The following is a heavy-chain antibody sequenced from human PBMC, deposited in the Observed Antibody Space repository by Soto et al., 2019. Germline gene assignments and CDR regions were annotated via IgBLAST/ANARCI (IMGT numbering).Heavy chain of an antibody. D-gene: IGHD3-10*01. CDR1: GFTFSSYW. J-gene: IGHJ6*02. V-gene: IGHV3-74*01. CDR2: INSDGSST. Sequence: GGSLRLSCAASGFTFSSYWMHWVRQAPGKGLVWVSRINSDGSSTSYADSVKGRFTISRDNAKNTLYLQMNSLRAEDTAVYYCARGEGGSGQYYYYYGMDVWGQGTTVTVPS. CDR3: ARGEGGSGQYYYYYGMDV.